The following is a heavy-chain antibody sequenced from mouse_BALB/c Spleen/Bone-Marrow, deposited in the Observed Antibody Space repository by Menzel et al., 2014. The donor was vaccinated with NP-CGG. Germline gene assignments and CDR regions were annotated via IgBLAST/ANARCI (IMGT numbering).Heavy chain of an antibody. D-gene: IGHD2-4*01. CDR1: GFNIKDTY. CDR2: IDPANGNT. J-gene: IGHJ4*01. Sequence: DVKLQESGAELVKPGASVKLSCTASGFNIKDTYMHWVKQRPEQGLEWIGRIDPANGNTKYDPKFQGKATITADTSSNTAYLQLSSLTSEDTAVYYCAGGYYDYVYAMDYWGQGTSVTVSS. V-gene: IGHV14-3*02. CDR3: AGGYYDYVYAMDY.